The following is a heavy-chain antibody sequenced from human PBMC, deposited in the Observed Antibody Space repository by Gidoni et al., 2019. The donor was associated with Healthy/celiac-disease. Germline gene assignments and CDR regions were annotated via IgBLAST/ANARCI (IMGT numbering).Heavy chain of an antibody. Sequence: QVQLQQWGAGLLKPSETLSLTCAVYGGSFSGYYWSWIRQPPGKGLEWIGEINHSGSTNYNPSLKSRVTISVDTSKNQFSLKLSSVTAADTAVYYCAREALELYSFDLWGRGTLVTVSS. J-gene: IGHJ2*01. CDR1: GGSFSGYY. V-gene: IGHV4-34*01. CDR3: AREALELYSFDL. D-gene: IGHD1-7*01. CDR2: INHSGST.